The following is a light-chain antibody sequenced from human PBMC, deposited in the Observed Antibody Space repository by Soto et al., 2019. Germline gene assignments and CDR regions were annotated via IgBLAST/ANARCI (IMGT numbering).Light chain of an antibody. CDR1: TGAVTSGHY. J-gene: IGLJ3*02. CDR3: LLYYNRARV. V-gene: IGLV7-46*01. CDR2: DTT. Sequence: QAVVTQEPSLTVSPGGTVTLTCGSSTGAVTSGHYPYWFQQKPGQAPRILISDTTNGAPWTPVRFSGSLLGGRAALTLSGAQPEDEADYYCLLYYNRARVFGGGTKLTVL.